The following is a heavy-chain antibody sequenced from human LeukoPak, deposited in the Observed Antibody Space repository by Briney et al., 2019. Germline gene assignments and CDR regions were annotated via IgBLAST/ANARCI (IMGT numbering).Heavy chain of an antibody. J-gene: IGHJ4*02. V-gene: IGHV5-51*01. Sequence: GESLKISCKGSGYSFNSYWIGWVRQMPGKGLEWRGIIYPGDSDTRYSASFQGQVTISAGESLSTDYLEWSSLKASDNAMYYCARRRNYYDSSGYRANFDYWGQGTLVTVSS. CDR2: IYPGDSDT. CDR1: GYSFNSYW. CDR3: ARRRNYYDSSGYRANFDY. D-gene: IGHD3-22*01.